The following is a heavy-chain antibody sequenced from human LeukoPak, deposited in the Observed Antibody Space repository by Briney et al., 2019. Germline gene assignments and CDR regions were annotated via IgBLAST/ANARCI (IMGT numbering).Heavy chain of an antibody. CDR3: ARGSTLIRGVQFNLFDY. Sequence: ASVKVSCKTSGYPFSTYSVHWVRQAPGQRLEWMGWINGGNGNTKYSQRLQGTVTITRDASASTAYMELSSLRSEDTAVYYCARGSTLIRGVQFNLFDYWGQGTLVTVSS. CDR2: INGGNGNT. CDR1: GYPFSTYS. V-gene: IGHV1-3*01. D-gene: IGHD3-10*01. J-gene: IGHJ4*02.